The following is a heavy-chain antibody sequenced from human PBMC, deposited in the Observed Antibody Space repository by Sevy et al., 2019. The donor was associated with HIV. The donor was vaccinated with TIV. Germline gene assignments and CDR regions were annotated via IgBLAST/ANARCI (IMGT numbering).Heavy chain of an antibody. V-gene: IGHV3-21*01. CDR2: ISGSSSYI. Sequence: GGSLRLSCAASGFTFNIYSMNWVRQAPGKGLEWVSSISGSSSYIFYADSVKGRFTISRDNAKNSLYLQMNSLRAEDTAVYYCARGRGDPRADCFDYGGQGTLVTVSS. D-gene: IGHD2-21*02. J-gene: IGHJ4*02. CDR3: ARGRGDPRADCFDY. CDR1: GFTFNIYS.